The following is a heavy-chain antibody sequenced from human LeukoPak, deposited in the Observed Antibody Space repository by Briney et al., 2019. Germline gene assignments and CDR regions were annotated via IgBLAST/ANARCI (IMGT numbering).Heavy chain of an antibody. Sequence: GGSLRLSCEASGFTFSSYWMTWVRQAPGQGLEWVANIKQDGSEKYYVDSVKGRFTISTDNAKNSLYLQMNSLRAEDTAVYYCARDLIAVVRTQRDVFDVWGQGTMVTVSS. CDR2: IKQDGSEK. CDR1: GFTFSSYW. CDR3: ARDLIAVVRTQRDVFDV. J-gene: IGHJ3*01. D-gene: IGHD3-10*01. V-gene: IGHV3-7*04.